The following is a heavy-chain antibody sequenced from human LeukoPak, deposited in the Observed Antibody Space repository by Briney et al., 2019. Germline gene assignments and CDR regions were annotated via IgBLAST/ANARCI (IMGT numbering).Heavy chain of an antibody. CDR1: GYSISSGYY. D-gene: IGHD3-10*01. CDR3: ARVYYGRTYDYWYFDL. J-gene: IGHJ2*01. CDR2: IFYSGST. Sequence: SETLSLTCTVSGYSISSGYYWSWIRQPPGKGLEWIGYIFYSGSTNYNPSLKSRVTISVDTSKNQFSLELSSVTAADTAVYFCARVYYGRTYDYWYFDLWGRGTLVTVSS. V-gene: IGHV4-61*01.